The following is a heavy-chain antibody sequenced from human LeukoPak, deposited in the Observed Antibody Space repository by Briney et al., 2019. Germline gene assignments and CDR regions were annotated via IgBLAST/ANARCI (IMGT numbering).Heavy chain of an antibody. CDR3: ARAPPIGSSTILDYYYGMDV. J-gene: IGHJ6*04. V-gene: IGHV3-33*01. D-gene: IGHD2-2*01. CDR1: GFTFSSYG. CDR2: IWYDGSNK. Sequence: GRSLRLSCAASGFTFSSYGMHWVRQAPGKGLEWVAVIWYDGSNKYYADSVKGRFTISRDNSKNTLYLQMNSLRAEDTAVYYCARAPPIGSSTILDYYYGMDVWGKGTTVTVSS.